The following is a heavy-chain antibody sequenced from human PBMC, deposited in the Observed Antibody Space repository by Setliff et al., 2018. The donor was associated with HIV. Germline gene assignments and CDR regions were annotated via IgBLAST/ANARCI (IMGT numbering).Heavy chain of an antibody. CDR3: VRGGLTGIDL. V-gene: IGHV4-59*01. J-gene: IGHJ5*02. CDR1: GGALNDYS. D-gene: IGHD3-9*01. CDR2: IRYTDST. Sequence: SETLSLTCTVSGGALNDYSWSWIRQSRGKRLEWIGYIRYTDSTDYNPPLESRVTMSVDTSKKQISLKLTSVTAADSAVYYCVRGGLTGIDLWGQGRLVTVSS.